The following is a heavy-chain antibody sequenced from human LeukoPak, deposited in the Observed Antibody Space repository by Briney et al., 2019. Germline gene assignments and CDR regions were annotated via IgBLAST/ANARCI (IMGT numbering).Heavy chain of an antibody. CDR2: IYTSGST. CDR3: ARAGGYYDSSGYYGTFDY. J-gene: IGHJ4*02. Sequence: KASENLSLNCTVSGGSISSGSYYWSWIRQPAGKGLEWIGRIYTSGSTNYNPSLKSRVTISVDTSKNQFSLKLSSVTAADTAVYYCARAGGYYDSSGYYGTFDYWGQGTLVTVSS. D-gene: IGHD3-22*01. V-gene: IGHV4-61*02. CDR1: GGSISSGSYY.